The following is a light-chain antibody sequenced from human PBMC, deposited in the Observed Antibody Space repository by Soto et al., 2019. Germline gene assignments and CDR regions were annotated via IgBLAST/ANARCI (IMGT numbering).Light chain of an antibody. CDR2: DAT. Sequence: DIQMTQSPSSLSASVGDRVTITCRASQSISSYLNWYQQRPGKAPNLLIYDATRLHSGVPPRFSGSGYGTDFTLTITSLQLEDFATYYCQQANSFPWTFGQGTKVDIK. V-gene: IGKV1-39*01. CDR1: QSISSY. J-gene: IGKJ1*01. CDR3: QQANSFPWT.